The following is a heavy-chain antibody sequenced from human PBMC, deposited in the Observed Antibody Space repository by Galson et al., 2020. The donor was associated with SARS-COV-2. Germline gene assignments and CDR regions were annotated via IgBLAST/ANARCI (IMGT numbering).Heavy chain of an antibody. J-gene: IGHJ6*03. D-gene: IGHD3-10*01. CDR3: ARGRRGVVPSPVLGLGPYYSYYCMDV. CDR2: INIGAST. Sequence: SETLSLTCAVSGGSFSGYSCTWVRQPPATGLERVGDINIGASTHYNPSPRSRVTISVDTSKTHFPFNLRSVTAADTALYYCARGRRGVVPSPVLGLGPYYSYYCMDVWNKGTTVTVSS. CDR1: GGSFSGYS. V-gene: IGHV4-34*01.